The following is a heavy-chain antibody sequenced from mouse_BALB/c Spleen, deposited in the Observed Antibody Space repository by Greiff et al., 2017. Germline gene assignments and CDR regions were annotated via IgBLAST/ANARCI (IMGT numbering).Heavy chain of an antibody. CDR2: INPSSGYT. V-gene: IGHV1-4*02. D-gene: IGHD2-10*01. Sequence: QVQLKQSAAELARPGASVKMSCKASGYTFTSYTMHWVKQRPGQGLEWIGYINPSSGYTEYNQKFKDKTTLTADKSSSTAYMQLSSLTSEDSAVYYCARYPYYGNYGFAYWGQGTLVTVSA. CDR3: ARYPYYGNYGFAY. CDR1: GYTFTSYT. J-gene: IGHJ3*01.